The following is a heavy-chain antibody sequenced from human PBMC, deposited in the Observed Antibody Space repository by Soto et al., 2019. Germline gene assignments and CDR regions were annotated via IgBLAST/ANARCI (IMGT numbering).Heavy chain of an antibody. D-gene: IGHD1-26*01. V-gene: IGHV3-23*01. J-gene: IGHJ3*02. CDR2: IGGGDNI. CDR1: GFTFSNYA. Sequence: GGSLRLSCEASGFTFSNYAMTWVRQAPGEGPEWVSTIGGGDNIFYADSVKGRFTISRDDSRSTMYLQMDNLRVEETAIYFCAKDSVSYNRIYDAFDIWGQGTVVTVSS. CDR3: AKDSVSYNRIYDAFDI.